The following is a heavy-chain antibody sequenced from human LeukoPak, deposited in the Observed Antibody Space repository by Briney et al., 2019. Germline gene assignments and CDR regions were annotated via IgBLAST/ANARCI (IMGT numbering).Heavy chain of an antibody. V-gene: IGHV3-30*02. CDR3: AELGITMIGGV. D-gene: IGHD3-10*02. CDR2: IWNDGSKK. Sequence: GGSLRLSCAASGFTFSSYGMHWVRQAPGKGLEWMAFIWNDGSKKYYADSVKGRFTISRDNSKNTLYLQMNSLRAEDTAVYYCAELGITMIGGVWGKGTTVTISS. CDR1: GFTFSSYG. J-gene: IGHJ6*04.